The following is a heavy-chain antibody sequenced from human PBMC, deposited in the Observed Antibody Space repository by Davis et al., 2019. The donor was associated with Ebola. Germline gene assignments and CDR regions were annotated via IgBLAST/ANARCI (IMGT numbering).Heavy chain of an antibody. D-gene: IGHD2-15*01. CDR2: MNPKNGNT. V-gene: IGHV1-8*01. J-gene: IGHJ1*01. CDR3: ARDIGEAEFFHH. CDR1: GYTFSSYD. Sequence: AASVKVSCKASGYTFSSYDINWVRQATGQGLEWMGWMNPKNGNTGYAQKFQGRVTMTMNTSISTAYMELSSLRSEDTAVYYCARDIGEAEFFHHWGQGTLVTVTP.